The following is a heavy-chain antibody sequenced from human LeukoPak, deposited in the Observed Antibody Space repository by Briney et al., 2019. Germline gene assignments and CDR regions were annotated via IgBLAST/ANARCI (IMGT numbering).Heavy chain of an antibody. CDR1: GFTFSTYG. CDR3: AKDGFDYYDSSGYYYFNY. D-gene: IGHD3-22*01. J-gene: IGHJ4*02. CDR2: ISGGGVAI. Sequence: PGGSLRLSCAASGFTFSTYGMSWVRQAPGKGLQWVSAISGGGVAIYYADSVKGRFTISRDNSKNTLYLQMNSLRAEDTAVYYCAKDGFDYYDSSGYYYFNYWGQGTLVTVSS. V-gene: IGHV3-23*01.